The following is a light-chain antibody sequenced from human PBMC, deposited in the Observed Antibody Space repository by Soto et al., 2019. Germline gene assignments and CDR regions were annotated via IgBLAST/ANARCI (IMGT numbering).Light chain of an antibody. CDR2: DVD. J-gene: IGLJ1*01. Sequence: QSVLKRPASGSGAPVHSITITCTGTSSDVGSYNYVSWYQHHPGKAPKLVIYDVDDRPSGVSNRFSGSKSGNTASLTISGLQAEDGADYYCSSFTNSSPLGVFGTGTKVTV. CDR3: SSFTNSSPLGV. V-gene: IGLV2-14*03. CDR1: SSDVGSYNY.